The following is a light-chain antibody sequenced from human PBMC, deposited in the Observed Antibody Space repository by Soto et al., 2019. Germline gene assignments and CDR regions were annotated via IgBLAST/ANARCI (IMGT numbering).Light chain of an antibody. CDR1: NNDIGSYNL. V-gene: IGLV2-8*01. CDR3: SSYGGSNNLV. J-gene: IGLJ2*01. Sequence: QSALTQPASVSGSPGQSITISCTGTNNDIGSYNLVSWYQHHPGRAPKLMIYEVNKRPSGVPDRFSGSKFANTASLTVSGLQGEDEADYYCSSYGGSNNLVFGGGTKVTVL. CDR2: EVN.